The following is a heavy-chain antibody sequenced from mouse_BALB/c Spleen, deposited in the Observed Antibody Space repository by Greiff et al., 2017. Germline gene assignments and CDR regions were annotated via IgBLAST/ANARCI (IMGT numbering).Heavy chain of an antibody. D-gene: IGHD2-1*01. Sequence: VQLQQPGAELVKPGTSVKLSCKASGYNFTSYWINWVKLRPGQGLEWIGDIYPGSGSTNYNEKFKSKATLTVDTSSSTAYMQLSSLASEDSALYYCARSGPYGNLRLYAMDYWGQGTSVTVSS. CDR1: GYNFTSYW. V-gene: IGHV1-55*01. J-gene: IGHJ4*01. CDR2: IYPGSGST. CDR3: ARSGPYGNLRLYAMDY.